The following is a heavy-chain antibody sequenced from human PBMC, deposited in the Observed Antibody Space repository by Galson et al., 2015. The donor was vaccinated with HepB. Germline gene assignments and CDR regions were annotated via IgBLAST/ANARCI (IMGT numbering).Heavy chain of an antibody. J-gene: IGHJ4*02. Sequence: SLRLSCAASGFTFSFYTMHWVRQAPGRGLEWVSSITGNSESTHYADSVKGRFTISGDNADNLVYVEMNGLRAEDTAVYYCVKDLGRVRHVRGYWGQGTLVTVSS. CDR2: ITGNSEST. CDR1: GFTFSFYT. CDR3: VKDLGRVRHVRGY. V-gene: IGHV3-21*06. D-gene: IGHD6-6*01.